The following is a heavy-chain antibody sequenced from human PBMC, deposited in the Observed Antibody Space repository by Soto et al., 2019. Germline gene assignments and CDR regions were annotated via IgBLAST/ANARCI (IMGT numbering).Heavy chain of an antibody. CDR3: VLHPTPKVNMIVEGGFDI. Sequence: GVFLKIRCQVSGDRFTSYWIGLVRQLHEKGLEWMGIIYPGDSDTRYSPSFQGQVTISADKSISTAYLQWSSPKASDTAMYYCVLHPTPKVNMIVEGGFDIWGQGQMGTGS. D-gene: IGHD3-22*01. CDR1: GDRFTSYW. V-gene: IGHV5-51*01. J-gene: IGHJ3*02. CDR2: IYPGDSDT.